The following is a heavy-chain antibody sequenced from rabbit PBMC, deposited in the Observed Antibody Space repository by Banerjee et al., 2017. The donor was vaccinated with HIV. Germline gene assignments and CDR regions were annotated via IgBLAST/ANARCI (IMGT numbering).Heavy chain of an antibody. CDR3: ARDTRYAGYGYFFGYNL. D-gene: IGHD8-1*01. J-gene: IGHJ4*01. Sequence: QSLEESGGDLVKPGASLTLTCTASGFSFSSSYYMCWVRQAPGKGLEWIACIYTGSSGSTYYASWAKGRFTISKTSSTTVTLQMTSLTAADTATYFCARDTRYAGYGYFFGYNLWGQGTLVTVS. CDR1: GFSFSSSYY. V-gene: IGHV1S40*01. CDR2: IYTGSSGST.